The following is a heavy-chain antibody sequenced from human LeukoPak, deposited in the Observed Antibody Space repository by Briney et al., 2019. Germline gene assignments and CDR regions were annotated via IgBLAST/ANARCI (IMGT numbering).Heavy chain of an antibody. D-gene: IGHD1-26*01. V-gene: IGHV4-59*01. J-gene: IGHJ6*03. CDR1: GGSISSYY. Sequence: SETLSLTCTVSGGSISSYYWSWIRQPPGQGLEWIGYIYYSGSTNYNPSLKSRVTISVDTSKNQFSLKLSSVTAADTAVYYCARDLIVGAAIYYMDVWGKGTTVTVSS. CDR2: IYYSGST. CDR3: ARDLIVGAAIYYMDV.